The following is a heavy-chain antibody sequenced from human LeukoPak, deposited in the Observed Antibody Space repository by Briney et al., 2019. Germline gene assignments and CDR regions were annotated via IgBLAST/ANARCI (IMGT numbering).Heavy chain of an antibody. Sequence: SETLSLTCAVYGGSFSGYYWSWIRQPPGKGLEWIGEINHIGSTNYNPSLKSRVTISVDTSKNQFSLKLSSVTAADTAVYFCARGEGGSYYDFDYWGQGTLVTVSS. V-gene: IGHV4-34*01. CDR1: GGSFSGYY. J-gene: IGHJ4*02. CDR2: INHIGST. CDR3: ARGEGGSYYDFDY. D-gene: IGHD1-26*01.